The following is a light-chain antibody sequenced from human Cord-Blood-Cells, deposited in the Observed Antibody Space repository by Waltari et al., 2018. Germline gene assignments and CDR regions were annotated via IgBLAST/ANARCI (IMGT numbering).Light chain of an antibody. Sequence: QSALTQPAPVSGSPGQSITISCTGTSSYVSGYNYVSCYQQHPGKAPKLMIYDVSNWPSGVSNRFSGSKSGNTASLTISGLQAEDEADYYCSSYTSSSTLVFGTGTKVTVL. CDR2: DVS. J-gene: IGLJ1*01. CDR1: SSYVSGYNY. V-gene: IGLV2-14*01. CDR3: SSYTSSSTLV.